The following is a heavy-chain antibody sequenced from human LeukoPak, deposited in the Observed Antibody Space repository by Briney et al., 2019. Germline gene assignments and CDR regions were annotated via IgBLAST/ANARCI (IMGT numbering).Heavy chain of an antibody. CDR3: ARDGYGQWLVTGNDAFDI. J-gene: IGHJ3*02. D-gene: IGHD6-19*01. V-gene: IGHV3-48*03. Sequence: PGGSLRLSCVASGFTFSSYEMNWVRQAPGKGLEWLSYIGSSDSTTHYADSVKGRFTISRGNAKNSLYLQMNSLRAEDTAVYYCARDGYGQWLVTGNDAFDIWGQGTMVTVSS. CDR1: GFTFSSYE. CDR2: IGSSDSTT.